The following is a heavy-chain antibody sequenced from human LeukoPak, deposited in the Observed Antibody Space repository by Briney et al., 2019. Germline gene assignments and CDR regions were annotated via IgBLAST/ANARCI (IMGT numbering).Heavy chain of an antibody. CDR1: GYTFTSYY. Sequence: GASVKVSCKASGYTFTSYYIHWVRQAPGQGLEWMGIINLSGGNTIYAQKFQGRVTMTEDTSTDTAYMELSSLRSEDTAVYYCATEGVIAARAFDYWGQGTLVTVSS. CDR3: ATEGVIAARAFDY. CDR2: INLSGGNT. V-gene: IGHV1-46*01. D-gene: IGHD6-6*01. J-gene: IGHJ4*02.